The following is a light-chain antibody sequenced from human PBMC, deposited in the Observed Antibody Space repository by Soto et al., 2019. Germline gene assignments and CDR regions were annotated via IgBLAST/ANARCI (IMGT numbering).Light chain of an antibody. J-gene: IGLJ2*01. CDR2: GNS. CDR1: SSNIGAGYD. V-gene: IGLV1-40*01. CDR3: QSYASSVSGSVV. Sequence: QSVLTQPPSVSGAPGQSVTISCTGSSSNIGAGYDVHWYQQLPGTATKLLIYGNSNRPSGVPDRFSCYKSGASASLAITGLHDEDEADYFCQSYASSVSGSVVCGGGTKLNVL.